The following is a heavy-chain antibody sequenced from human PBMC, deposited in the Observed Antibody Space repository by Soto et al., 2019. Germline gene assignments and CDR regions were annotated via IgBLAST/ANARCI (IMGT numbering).Heavy chain of an antibody. CDR2: ISYTASG. CDR3: ARGAGLMDV. Sequence: QVQLQESGPGLVKPSETLSLACTVSGGSIRDFHWSWIRQPPGKALEWIGSISYTASGDYNPSLESRVTTSLDTTNNQFSMKLNSVTAADTAMYYYARGAGLMDVWGQGTTVTVSS. V-gene: IGHV4-59*01. J-gene: IGHJ6*02. D-gene: IGHD3-10*01. CDR1: GGSIRDFH.